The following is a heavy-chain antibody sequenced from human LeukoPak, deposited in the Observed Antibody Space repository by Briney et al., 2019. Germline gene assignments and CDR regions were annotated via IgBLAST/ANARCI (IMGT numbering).Heavy chain of an antibody. J-gene: IGHJ3*02. V-gene: IGHV1-2*02. CDR2: INPNSGGT. D-gene: IGHD5-24*01. CDR3: ARVGSRDGYNKDAFDI. Sequence: ASVKVSCKASGYTFTGYYIHWVLQAPGQGLEWMGWINPNSGGTNYAQKFQGRVTMTRDTSISTAYMELSRLRSDDTAAYYCARVGSRDGYNKDAFDIWGQGTMVTVSS. CDR1: GYTFTGYY.